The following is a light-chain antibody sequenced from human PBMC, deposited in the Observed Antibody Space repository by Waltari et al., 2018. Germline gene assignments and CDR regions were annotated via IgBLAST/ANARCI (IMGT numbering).Light chain of an antibody. CDR1: TSNIGNTY. J-gene: IGLJ1*01. CDR2: RDS. CDR3: VTWDDSLGGYYV. Sequence: QSVLTQSPSASGIPGQSVAISCSGATSNIGNTYVYWYQQLPGTAPKLLIYRDSQRPSGVPDRFSGSKSGTSASLAISGLRSEDEADYYCVTWDDSLGGYYVFGTGTKVTVL. V-gene: IGLV1-47*01.